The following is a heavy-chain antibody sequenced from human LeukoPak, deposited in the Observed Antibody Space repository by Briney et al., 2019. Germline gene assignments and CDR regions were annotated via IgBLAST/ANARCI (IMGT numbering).Heavy chain of an antibody. V-gene: IGHV3-30*18. Sequence: PGGSLRLSCAASGFTFSSYGMHWVRQAPGKGLEWVAVISYDGSNKYYADSVKGRFTISRDNSKNTLYLQMNSLRAEDTAVYYCAKDDIAVAGTFGYWGQGTLVTVSS. J-gene: IGHJ4*02. CDR3: AKDDIAVAGTFGY. D-gene: IGHD6-19*01. CDR1: GFTFSSYG. CDR2: ISYDGSNK.